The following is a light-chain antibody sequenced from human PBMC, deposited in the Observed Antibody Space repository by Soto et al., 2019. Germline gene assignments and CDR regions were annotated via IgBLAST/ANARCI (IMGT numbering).Light chain of an antibody. J-gene: IGLJ1*01. CDR1: SSDIGAYNY. CDR3: SSHGGANNFYV. Sequence: QSVLTQPPSASGSPGQSVTISCTGTSSDIGAYNYVSWYQQHPGKVPKLMIYEVSERPSGVPDRFSASKSGNTASLTVSGLQAEDEADYYCSSHGGANNFYVFGTGTKVTAL. CDR2: EVS. V-gene: IGLV2-8*01.